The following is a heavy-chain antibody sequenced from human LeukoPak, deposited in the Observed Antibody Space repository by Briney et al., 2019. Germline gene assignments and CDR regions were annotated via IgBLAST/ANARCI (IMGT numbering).Heavy chain of an antibody. D-gene: IGHD1-26*01. J-gene: IGHJ3*02. Sequence: SETLSLTCTVSGGSISSYYWSWIRQPAGKGLEWIGRIYTSGSTNYNPSLKSRVTMSADTSKNQFSLKLSSVTAADTAVYYCARDRGYSGSYSGAFDIWGQGTMVTVSS. CDR3: ARDRGYSGSYSGAFDI. CDR2: IYTSGST. V-gene: IGHV4-4*07. CDR1: GGSISSYY.